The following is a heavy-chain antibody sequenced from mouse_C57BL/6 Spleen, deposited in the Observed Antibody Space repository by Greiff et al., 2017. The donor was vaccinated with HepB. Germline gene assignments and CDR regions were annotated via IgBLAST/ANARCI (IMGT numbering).Heavy chain of an antibody. D-gene: IGHD2-3*01. V-gene: IGHV5-17*01. Sequence: DVMLVESGGGLVKPGGSLKLSCAASGFTFSDYGMHWVRQAPEKGLEWVAYISSGNSTIYYADTVKGRFTISRDTAKNTLFLQMTSLRSEDTAMYYCARGYDGYYYAMDYWGQGTSVTVSS. CDR1: GFTFSDYG. CDR2: ISSGNSTI. J-gene: IGHJ4*01. CDR3: ARGYDGYYYAMDY.